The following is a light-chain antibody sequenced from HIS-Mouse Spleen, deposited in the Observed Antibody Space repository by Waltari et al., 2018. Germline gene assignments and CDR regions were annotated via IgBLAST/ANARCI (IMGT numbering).Light chain of an antibody. Sequence: SYELTQPSSVSVSPGQTARITCSGDVLAKKYARWFQQKPGQAPVLVIYKDRERPSGIPEPLSGSSSGTTVTLTISGAQVEDEADYYCYSAADNSGVFGGGTKLTVL. CDR3: YSAADNSGV. V-gene: IGLV3-27*01. CDR1: VLAKKY. J-gene: IGLJ2*01. CDR2: KDR.